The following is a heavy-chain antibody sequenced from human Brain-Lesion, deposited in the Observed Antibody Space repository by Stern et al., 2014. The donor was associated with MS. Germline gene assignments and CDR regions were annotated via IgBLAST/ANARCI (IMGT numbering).Heavy chain of an antibody. V-gene: IGHV3-23*01. Sequence: EVQLLESGGGLVQPGGSLRLSCAASGFSFSTYAMSWVRQTPGTGLQWVSGFRGRGGPTYYAEPVKGGCTISRDNAKNTLYLQMDRLRADDTAVYYCAKWPHHIAVAGTRYFQHWGQGTLVTVSS. D-gene: IGHD6-19*01. CDR2: FRGRGGPT. J-gene: IGHJ1*01. CDR3: AKWPHHIAVAGTRYFQH. CDR1: GFSFSTYA.